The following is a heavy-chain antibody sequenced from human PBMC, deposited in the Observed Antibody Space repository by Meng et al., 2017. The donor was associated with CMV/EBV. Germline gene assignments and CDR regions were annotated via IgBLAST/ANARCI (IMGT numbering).Heavy chain of an antibody. CDR2: LIPMSGAP. D-gene: IGHD3-10*01. J-gene: IGHJ4*02. V-gene: IGHV1-69*01. CDR1: GGPFRSYA. Sequence: VQVGQSGAEVKRPGSSVNISCKTSGGPFRSYAVSWVRQGPGQGLEWLGGLIPMSGAPHYAQKFQDRVTITADEYTRTHYMELSSLRSDDTAMYYCASESGRGFTPDFWGQGTLVTVSS. CDR3: ASESGRGFTPDF.